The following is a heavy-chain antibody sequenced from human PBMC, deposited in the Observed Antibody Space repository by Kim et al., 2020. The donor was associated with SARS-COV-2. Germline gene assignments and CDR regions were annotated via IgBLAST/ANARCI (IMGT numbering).Heavy chain of an antibody. CDR1: GGSFSGYY. Sequence: SETLSLTCAVYGGSFSGYYWSWIRQPPGKGLEWIGEINHSGSTNYNPSLKSRVTISVDTSKNQFSLKLSSVTAADTAVYYCARVSAGTYNWFDPWGQGTLVTVSS. D-gene: IGHD6-13*01. CDR2: INHSGST. V-gene: IGHV4-34*01. J-gene: IGHJ5*02. CDR3: ARVSAGTYNWFDP.